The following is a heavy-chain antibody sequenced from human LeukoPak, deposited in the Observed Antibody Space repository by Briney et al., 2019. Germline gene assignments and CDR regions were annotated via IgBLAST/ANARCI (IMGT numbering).Heavy chain of an antibody. Sequence: GGSLRLSCAASGSTFSSYAMHWVRQAPGKGLEWVAVISYDGSNKYYADSVKGRFTISRDNSKNTLYLQMNSLRAEDTAVYYCARDLRLSTSGSYLFDYWGQGTLVTVSS. J-gene: IGHJ4*02. V-gene: IGHV3-30-3*01. D-gene: IGHD1-26*01. CDR2: ISYDGSNK. CDR1: GSTFSSYA. CDR3: ARDLRLSTSGSYLFDY.